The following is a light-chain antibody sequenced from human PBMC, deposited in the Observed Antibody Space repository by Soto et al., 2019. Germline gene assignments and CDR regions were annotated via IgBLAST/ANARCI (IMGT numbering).Light chain of an antibody. CDR1: QSISNF. Sequence: DIEMTQSQSSLSASVGDSVTITCRASQSISNFLTWYRKSPGRAPELLIYAASTLQSGVPSRFSGSGSGTDFTLTIRSLQPEDFATYWCHQTFTPPLTFGGGTKVEI. J-gene: IGKJ4*01. CDR2: AAS. CDR3: HQTFTPPLT. V-gene: IGKV1-39*01.